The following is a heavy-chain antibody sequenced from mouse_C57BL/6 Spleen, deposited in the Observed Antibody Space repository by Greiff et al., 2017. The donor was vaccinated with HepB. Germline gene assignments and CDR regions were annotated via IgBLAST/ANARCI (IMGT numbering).Heavy chain of an antibody. J-gene: IGHJ3*01. CDR1: GFTFSDYG. CDR2: ISSGSSTI. V-gene: IGHV5-17*01. CDR3: ARSGDPRFAY. Sequence: EVHLVESGGGLVKPGGSLKLSCAASGFTFSDYGMHWVRQAPEKGLEWVAYISSGSSTIYYADTVKGRFTISRDNAKNTLFLQMTSLRSEDTAMYYCARSGDPRFAYWGQGTLVTVSA.